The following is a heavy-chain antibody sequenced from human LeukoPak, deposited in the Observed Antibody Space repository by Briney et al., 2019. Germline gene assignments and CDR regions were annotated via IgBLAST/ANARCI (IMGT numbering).Heavy chain of an antibody. J-gene: IGHJ4*02. V-gene: IGHV3-21*01. Sequence: GGSLRLSCAASGFSFSSYNMNWVRQAPGKGLEWVSFISSSSSYIYYVGSVKGRFTISRDNAKNSLYLQMNSLRAEDTAVYYCARAPGYRGFLDYWGQGNLVTVSS. CDR2: ISSSSSYI. D-gene: IGHD5-18*01. CDR3: ARAPGYRGFLDY. CDR1: GFSFSSYN.